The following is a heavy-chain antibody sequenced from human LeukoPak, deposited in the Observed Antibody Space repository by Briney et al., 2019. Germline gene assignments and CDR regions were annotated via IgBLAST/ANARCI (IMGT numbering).Heavy chain of an antibody. CDR2: ISYGGSNK. CDR3: AKDGRYCSGGSCYWVTRGYYFDY. D-gene: IGHD2-15*01. V-gene: IGHV3-30*18. Sequence: PGGSLRLSCAASGFTFSNYGMRWVRQAPGKGLEWVAVISYGGSNKYYADSVKGRFTISRDNSKNTLYLQMNSLRAEDTAVYYCAKDGRYCSGGSCYWVTRGYYFDYWGQRTLVTVSS. J-gene: IGHJ4*02. CDR1: GFTFSNYG.